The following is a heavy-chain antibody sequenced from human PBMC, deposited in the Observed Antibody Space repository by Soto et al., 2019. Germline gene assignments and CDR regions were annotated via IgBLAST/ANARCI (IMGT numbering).Heavy chain of an antibody. CDR3: ARDSLYYDILTGYAYYGMAG. V-gene: IGHV4-30-4*01. D-gene: IGHD3-9*01. Sequence: SETLSLTCTVSGGSISSGDYYWSWIRQPPGKGLEWIGYIYYSGSTYYNPSLKSRVTISVDTSKNQFSLKLSSVTAADTAVYYCARDSLYYDILTGYAYYGMAGWGQGTTVTVAS. CDR1: GGSISSGDYY. J-gene: IGHJ6*02. CDR2: IYYSGST.